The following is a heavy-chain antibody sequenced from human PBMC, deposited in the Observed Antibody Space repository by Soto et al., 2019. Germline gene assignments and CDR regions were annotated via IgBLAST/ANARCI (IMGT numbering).Heavy chain of an antibody. CDR3: ASRGYSNYVNWFDP. CDR1: GFTFSSYS. CDR2: ISSSSSTI. D-gene: IGHD4-4*01. J-gene: IGHJ5*02. V-gene: IGHV3-48*01. Sequence: EVQLVESGGGLVQPGGSLRLSCAASGFTFSSYSMNWVRQAPGKGLAWVSYISSSSSTIYYADSVKGRFTISRDNAKNSLYLQMNSLRAEDTAVYYCASRGYSNYVNWFDPWGQGTLVTVSS.